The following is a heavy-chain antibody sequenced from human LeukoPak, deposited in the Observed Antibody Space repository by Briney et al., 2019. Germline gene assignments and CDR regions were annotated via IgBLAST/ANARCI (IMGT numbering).Heavy chain of an antibody. CDR3: ARRAFEGIAARRGYFDY. Sequence: SETLSLTCAVYGGSFSGYYWSWIRQPPGKGLEWIGEINHSGSTNYNPSLKSRVTISVDTSKNQFSLKLSSVTAADTAVYYCARRAFEGIAARRGYFDYWGQGTLVTVSS. CDR2: INHSGST. V-gene: IGHV4-34*01. J-gene: IGHJ4*02. CDR1: GGSFSGYY. D-gene: IGHD6-6*01.